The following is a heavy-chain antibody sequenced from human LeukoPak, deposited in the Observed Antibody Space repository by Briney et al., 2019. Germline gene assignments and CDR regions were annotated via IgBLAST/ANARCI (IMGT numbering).Heavy chain of an antibody. CDR3: ASLYSAYDGSDY. CDR1: GFTFSTYF. J-gene: IGHJ4*02. V-gene: IGHV3-48*04. CDR2: ISTGSSTI. Sequence: GGSLRLSCAASGFTFSTYFMKWARQAPGRGLEWVTYISTGSSTIYYADSVKGRFTISRANAKDSLYLQMNSLRAEDTAVYYWASLYSAYDGSDYWGQGTLVTVSS. D-gene: IGHD5-12*01.